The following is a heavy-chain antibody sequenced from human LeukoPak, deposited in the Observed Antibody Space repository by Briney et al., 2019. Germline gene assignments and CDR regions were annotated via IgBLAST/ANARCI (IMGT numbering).Heavy chain of an antibody. CDR1: GFTFSSYA. V-gene: IGHV3-23*01. Sequence: GGSLRLSCAASGFTFSSYAMSWVRQAPGKGLEWVSAISGSGGSTYYADSVKGRFTISRDNSKNTLYLQMNSLRAEDTAVYYCAKEAPGDGYNSAPYYYYGMDVWGQGTTVTVSS. CDR2: ISGSGGST. D-gene: IGHD5-24*01. CDR3: AKEAPGDGYNSAPYYYYGMDV. J-gene: IGHJ6*02.